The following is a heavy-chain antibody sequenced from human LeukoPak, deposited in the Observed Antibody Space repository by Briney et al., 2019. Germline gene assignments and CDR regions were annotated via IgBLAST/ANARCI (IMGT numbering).Heavy chain of an antibody. CDR2: IYPGDSRI. Sequence: GESLKISCQGFGYSFTSYWIGWVRQMPGKDMEWMGVIYPGDSRIRYNPSFQGQVTISVDKSISTAYLQWVSLKASDTAMYYCACRDLTSTWSFPWGQGTLVTVSS. J-gene: IGHJ5*02. V-gene: IGHV5-51*01. CDR1: GYSFTSYW. CDR3: ACRDLTSTWSFP. D-gene: IGHD6-13*01.